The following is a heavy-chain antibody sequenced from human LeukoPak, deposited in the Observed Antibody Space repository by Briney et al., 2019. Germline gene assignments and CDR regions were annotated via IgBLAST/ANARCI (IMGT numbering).Heavy chain of an antibody. CDR3: ARSVGATILLYY. J-gene: IGHJ4*02. V-gene: IGHV3-21*01. CDR2: ISSSSSYI. CDR1: GFTVSSNY. Sequence: GGSLRLSCAASGFTVSSNYMSWVRQAPGKGLEWVSSISSSSSYIYYADSVKGRFTISRDNAKNSLYLQMNSLRAEDTAVYYCARSVGATILLYYWGQGTLVTVSS. D-gene: IGHD5-12*01.